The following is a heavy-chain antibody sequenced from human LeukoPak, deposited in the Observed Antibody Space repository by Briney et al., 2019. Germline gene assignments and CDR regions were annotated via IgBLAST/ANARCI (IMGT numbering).Heavy chain of an antibody. J-gene: IGHJ6*02. V-gene: IGHV3-30*18. CDR2: ISYDGSNK. CDR3: AKDGYCSSTSCYSSYYYYYGVDV. CDR1: GFSLSGYW. Sequence: PGGSLRLSCVASGFSLSGYWMHWVRQAPGKGLEWVAVISYDGSNKYYADSVKGRFTISRDNSKNTLYLQMNSLRAEDTAVYYCAKDGYCSSTSCYSSYYYYYGVDVWGQGTTVTVSS. D-gene: IGHD2-2*02.